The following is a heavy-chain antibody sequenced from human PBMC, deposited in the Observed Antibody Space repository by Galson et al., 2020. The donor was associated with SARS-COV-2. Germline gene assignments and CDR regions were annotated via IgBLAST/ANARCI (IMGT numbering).Heavy chain of an antibody. Sequence: NSGGSLRLSCAASGFKFSDYFMSWVRQAPGKGLEWVSYISSSGSYINYADSVKGRFTISRDNAKNSLNLQMNSLRVEDTAVYYCARVGDCSGGICYGAEYCQHWGQGTLVTVSS. J-gene: IGHJ1*01. CDR3: ARVGDCSGGICYGAEYCQH. V-gene: IGHV3-11*04. D-gene: IGHD2-15*01. CDR2: ISSSGSYI. CDR1: GFKFSDYF.